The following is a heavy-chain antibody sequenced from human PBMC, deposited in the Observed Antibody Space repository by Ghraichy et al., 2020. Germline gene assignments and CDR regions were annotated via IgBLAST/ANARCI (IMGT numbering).Heavy chain of an antibody. J-gene: IGHJ4*02. V-gene: IGHV4-59*01. CDR1: GGSISNYY. D-gene: IGHD3-22*01. Sequence: QTLSLTCTVSGGSISNYYWSWIRQPPGKGLEWIGYISYSGSTDYNPSLKSRVTISVDTSKNHFSLRLSSVTAADTAVYYCAREGNYYDSSGYSNAFFDSWGQGTLVTVSS. CDR3: AREGNYYDSSGYSNAFFDS. CDR2: ISYSGST.